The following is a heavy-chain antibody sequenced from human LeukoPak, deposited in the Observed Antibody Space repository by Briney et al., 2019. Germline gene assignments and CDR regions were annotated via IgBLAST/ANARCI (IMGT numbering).Heavy chain of an antibody. V-gene: IGHV1-2*02. Sequence: ASVKVSCKASGYTFTSYDINWVRQATGQGLDWMGWINPNSGGTNHPQKFQGRVTMTRETSISTAYMELSRLRSDDTAVYYCAREAYSSSSRPFDYWGQGTLVTVSS. J-gene: IGHJ4*02. CDR3: AREAYSSSSRPFDY. CDR2: INPNSGGT. CDR1: GYTFTSYD. D-gene: IGHD6-6*01.